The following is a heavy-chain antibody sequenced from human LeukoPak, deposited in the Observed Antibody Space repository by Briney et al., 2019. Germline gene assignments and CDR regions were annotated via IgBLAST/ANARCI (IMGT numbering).Heavy chain of an antibody. J-gene: IGHJ4*02. Sequence: GASVKVSCKASGSTFISYYIHWVRQAPGQGLEWVGVISPSGDFTSYAQNFQGRVTMTRDTSTSTGYVDLNSLRSEDTAVYYCATEIPKTGNFDCWGQGTLVTVSS. V-gene: IGHV1-46*01. CDR1: GSTFISYY. CDR2: ISPSGDFT. CDR3: ATEIPKTGNFDC. D-gene: IGHD3-9*01.